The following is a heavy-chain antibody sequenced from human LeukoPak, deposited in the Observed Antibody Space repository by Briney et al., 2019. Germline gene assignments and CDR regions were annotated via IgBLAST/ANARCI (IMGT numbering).Heavy chain of an antibody. CDR2: INWNGGST. CDR1: GFTFDDYG. D-gene: IGHD4-17*01. Sequence: GGSLRLSCAASGFTFDDYGMSWVRQAPGKGLEWVSGINWNGGSTGYADSVKGRFTISRDNAKNSLYLQMNSLRAEDTALYHCARRVEDYGDYPHAFDIWGQGTMVTVSS. V-gene: IGHV3-20*01. CDR3: ARRVEDYGDYPHAFDI. J-gene: IGHJ3*02.